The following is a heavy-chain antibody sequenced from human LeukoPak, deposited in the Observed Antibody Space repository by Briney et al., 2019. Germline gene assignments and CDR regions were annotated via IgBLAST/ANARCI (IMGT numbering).Heavy chain of an antibody. CDR1: GGSISSYY. J-gene: IGHJ5*02. CDR2: IYSSGST. CDR3: ARGAYGSGSTNWFDP. V-gene: IGHV4-4*07. Sequence: SETLSLTCTVSGGSISSYYWSWIRQPAGKGLEWIGRIYSSGSTDYNSSLKSRVTMSVDTSKNQFSLKLSPVTAADTAVYYCARGAYGSGSTNWFDPWGQGTLVTVSS. D-gene: IGHD3-10*01.